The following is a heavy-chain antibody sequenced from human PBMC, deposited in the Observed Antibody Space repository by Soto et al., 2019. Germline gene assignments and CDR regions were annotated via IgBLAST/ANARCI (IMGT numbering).Heavy chain of an antibody. CDR1: GGTFSSYA. J-gene: IGHJ3*02. D-gene: IGHD1-26*01. CDR2: IIPIFGTA. Sequence: QVQLVQSGAEVKKPGSSVKVSCKASGGTFSSYAISWVRHAPGQGLEWMGGIIPIFGTANYAQKFRGRVTITANESTSTAYMELRSLRSEYTAVYYCASLEATDAFAIWGQGTMVTVSS. V-gene: IGHV1-69*01. CDR3: ASLEATDAFAI.